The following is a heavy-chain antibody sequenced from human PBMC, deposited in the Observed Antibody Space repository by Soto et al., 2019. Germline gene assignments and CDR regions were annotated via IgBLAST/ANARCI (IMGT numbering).Heavy chain of an antibody. Sequence: GGSLRLSCAASGFTFSSYSMNWVRQAPGKGLEWVSSISSSSSYIYYADSVKGRFTISRDNAKNSLYLQMNSLRAEDTAVYYCARDLRRGIRYFDVPYYWGQGTLVTVSS. D-gene: IGHD3-9*01. J-gene: IGHJ4*02. CDR1: GFTFSSYS. V-gene: IGHV3-21*01. CDR2: ISSSSSYI. CDR3: ARDLRRGIRYFDVPYY.